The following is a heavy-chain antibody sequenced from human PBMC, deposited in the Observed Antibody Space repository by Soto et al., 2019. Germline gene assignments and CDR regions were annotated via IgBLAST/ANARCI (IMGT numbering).Heavy chain of an antibody. J-gene: IGHJ5*02. CDR3: ARGRGRITMVRGARFDP. CDR1: GGSFSGYY. D-gene: IGHD3-10*01. CDR2: INHSGST. V-gene: IGHV4-34*01. Sequence: SETLSLTCAVYGGSFSGYYWSWIRQPPGKGLEWIGEINHSGSTNYNPSLKSRVTISVDTSKNQFSLKLSSVTAADTAVYYCARGRGRITMVRGARFDPWGQGTLVTVSS.